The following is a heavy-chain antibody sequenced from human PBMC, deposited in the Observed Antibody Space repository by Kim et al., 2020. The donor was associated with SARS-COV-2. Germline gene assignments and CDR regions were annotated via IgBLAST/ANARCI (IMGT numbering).Heavy chain of an antibody. Sequence: ASVKVSCKASGYTFTSYDINWCRQAPGQGIGWMGWMNPNIGRTGYAQKFKGRVSMTGSTTIRLAYMELCSLIVEDTAVFYCARERITTKRGNWFDPWGQGTLVTVSS. D-gene: IGHD4-4*01. CDR3: ARERITTKRGNWFDP. J-gene: IGHJ5*02. CDR1: GYTFTSYD. CDR2: MNPNIGRT. V-gene: IGHV1-8*02.